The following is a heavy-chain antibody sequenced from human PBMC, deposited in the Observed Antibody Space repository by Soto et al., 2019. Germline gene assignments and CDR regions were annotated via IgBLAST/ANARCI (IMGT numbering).Heavy chain of an antibody. Sequence: EVQLLESGGGLVQPGGSLRLSCAASGFTFGSYARSWVRQAQGKGREWVSAISGSGGSTYYADSVKGRFTISRDNSKNTLYLQMNSLRAEDTAVYYCAKDPIVVENVYWGQGTLVTVSS. D-gene: IGHD3-22*01. CDR3: AKDPIVVENVY. CDR1: GFTFGSYA. V-gene: IGHV3-23*01. CDR2: ISGSGGST. J-gene: IGHJ4*02.